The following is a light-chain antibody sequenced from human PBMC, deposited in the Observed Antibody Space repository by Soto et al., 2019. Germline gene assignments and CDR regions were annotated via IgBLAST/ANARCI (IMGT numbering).Light chain of an antibody. CDR3: QQYCSSPIFT. CDR1: QSVSSSY. V-gene: IGKV3-20*01. Sequence: EIVLTQSPGTLSLSPGERATLSCRASQSVSSSYLAWYQQKPGPAPRLLIYGASSRATGIPERFSGSASGTDFTLTISRLEPADFAVYYCQQYCSSPIFTFGPGTKVDIK. J-gene: IGKJ3*01. CDR2: GAS.